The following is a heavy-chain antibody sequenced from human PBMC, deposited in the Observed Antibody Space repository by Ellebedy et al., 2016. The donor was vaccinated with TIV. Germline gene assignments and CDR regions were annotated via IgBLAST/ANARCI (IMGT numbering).Heavy chain of an antibody. V-gene: IGHV3-21*01. CDR1: GPTFNSYT. CDR2: ISASGTYI. D-gene: IGHD6-19*01. J-gene: IGHJ6*02. CDR3: ARDRETSGWTDYYYYSMDV. Sequence: GESLKISCAASGPTFNSYTMNWVRQAPGKGLERVSSISASGTYIHYAASVKGRFTISRDNAKNSVFLQMNSLGAEDTAVYYCARDRETSGWTDYYYYSMDVWGQGTTVTVSS.